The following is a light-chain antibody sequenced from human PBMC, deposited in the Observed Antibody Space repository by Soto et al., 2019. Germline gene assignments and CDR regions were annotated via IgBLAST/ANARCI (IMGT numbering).Light chain of an antibody. CDR1: SSDVGGYNY. CDR3: SSYTSSNNYV. Sequence: QSVLTQPASVSGSPGQTITLSCTGTSSDVGGYNYVSWYQQHPGKAPKLMIYEVSKRPSEVVNRFSGSKSGNTASLTISGLQAEDEADYYCSSYTSSNNYVFGTGTKVTVL. V-gene: IGLV2-14*01. J-gene: IGLJ1*01. CDR2: EVS.